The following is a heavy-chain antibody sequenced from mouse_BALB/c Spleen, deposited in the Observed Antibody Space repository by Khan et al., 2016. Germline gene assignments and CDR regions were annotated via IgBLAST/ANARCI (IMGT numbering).Heavy chain of an antibody. V-gene: IGHV5-6*01. CDR3: ARLYDGDNSFDY. D-gene: IGHD2-3*01. CDR2: ISSGGSYT. CDR1: GITFSRYG. J-gene: IGHJ2*01. Sequence: EVELVESGGDLVKPGGSLKLSCAASGITFSRYGMSWVRQTPDKRLEWVATISSGGSYTYYPDSVKGRFTISRDNAKNTLYLQMSSLKSEDTAMYYCARLYDGDNSFDYWGQGTTLTVSS.